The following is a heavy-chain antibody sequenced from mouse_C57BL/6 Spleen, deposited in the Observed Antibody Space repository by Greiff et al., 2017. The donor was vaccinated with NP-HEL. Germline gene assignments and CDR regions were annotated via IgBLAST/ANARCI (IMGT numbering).Heavy chain of an antibody. Sequence: EVQLVESGGGLVKPGGSLKLSCAASGFTFSDYGMHWVRQAPEKGLEWVAYISSGSSTIYYADTVKGRFTISRDNAKNTLFLQMTSLRSEDTAMYYCARGTTVVALYYYAMDYWGQGTSVTVSS. J-gene: IGHJ4*01. CDR3: ARGTTVVALYYYAMDY. CDR1: GFTFSDYG. CDR2: ISSGSSTI. V-gene: IGHV5-17*01. D-gene: IGHD1-1*01.